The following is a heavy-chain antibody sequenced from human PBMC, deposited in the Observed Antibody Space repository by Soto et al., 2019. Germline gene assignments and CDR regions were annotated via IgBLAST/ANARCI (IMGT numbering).Heavy chain of an antibody. D-gene: IGHD2-15*01. V-gene: IGHV5-51*01. CDR1: GYSFTSYW. Sequence: GESLKISCKGSGYSFTSYWIGWVRQMPGKGLEWMGIIYPGDSDTRYSPSFQGQVTISADKSISTAYLQWSSLKASDTAMYYCARRGYCSGGSCSWGAFDIWGQGTMVTVSS. CDR3: ARRGYCSGGSCSWGAFDI. J-gene: IGHJ3*02. CDR2: IYPGDSDT.